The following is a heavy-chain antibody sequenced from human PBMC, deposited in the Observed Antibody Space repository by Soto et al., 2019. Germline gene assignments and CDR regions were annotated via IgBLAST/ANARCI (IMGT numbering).Heavy chain of an antibody. V-gene: IGHV4-34*01. CDR3: ARTMITFGGVNWFDH. J-gene: IGHJ5*02. Sequence: PXETLSLQCAGDGGSFRGYCWSWIRHPPGKGLEWIGEINHSGSTNYNPSLKSRVTISVDTSKNQLSLKLSSVTAADTAVYYCARTMITFGGVNWFDHWGQGTLVTVS. D-gene: IGHD3-16*01. CDR1: GGSFRGYC. CDR2: INHSGST.